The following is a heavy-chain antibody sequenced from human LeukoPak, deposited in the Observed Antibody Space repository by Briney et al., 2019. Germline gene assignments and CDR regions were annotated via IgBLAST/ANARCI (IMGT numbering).Heavy chain of an antibody. J-gene: IGHJ4*02. CDR3: ARSGSPRARFDY. Sequence: GASVKVSCKVSGYTLTELSMHWVRQAPGKGLEWMGGFDPEDGETIYAQKFQGRVTMTEDTSTDTAYMELRSLRSDDTAVYYCARSGSPRARFDYWGQGTLVTVSS. CDR1: GYTLTELS. CDR2: FDPEDGET. D-gene: IGHD1-14*01. V-gene: IGHV1-24*01.